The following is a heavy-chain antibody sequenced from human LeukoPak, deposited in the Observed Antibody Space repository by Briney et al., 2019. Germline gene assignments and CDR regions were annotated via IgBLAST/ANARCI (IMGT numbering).Heavy chain of an antibody. Sequence: GGSLRLSCAASGFTFSSYSMNWVRQAPGKGLEWVSYISSSGSTIYYADSVKGRFTISRDNAKNSLYLQMNSPRAEDTAVYYCASSGLRYFDWLFFMDVWGKGTTVTVSS. V-gene: IGHV3-48*04. J-gene: IGHJ6*03. D-gene: IGHD3-9*01. CDR3: ASSGLRYFDWLFFMDV. CDR2: ISSSGSTI. CDR1: GFTFSSYS.